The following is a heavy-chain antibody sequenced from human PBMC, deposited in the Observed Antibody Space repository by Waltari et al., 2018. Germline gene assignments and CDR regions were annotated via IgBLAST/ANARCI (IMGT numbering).Heavy chain of an antibody. CDR2: ISGNGRWI. Sequence: EMQLFESGGGLVQPGGSLRLSCVASGFILSNVGMTWVRQAPGKGLEWVSGISGNGRWIYYADSVKGLTTISRDGSKNTLYLQINSLTVEDTATYYCAKGDCSGGSCYDVGAWFDPWGHGTLVTVAA. CDR1: GFILSNVG. J-gene: IGHJ5*02. V-gene: IGHV3-23*01. D-gene: IGHD2-15*01. CDR3: AKGDCSGGSCYDVGAWFDP.